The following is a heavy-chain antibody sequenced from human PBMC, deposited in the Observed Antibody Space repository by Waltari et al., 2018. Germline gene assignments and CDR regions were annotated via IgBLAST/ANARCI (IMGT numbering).Heavy chain of an antibody. V-gene: IGHV4-39*01. CDR2: IYYSGNT. J-gene: IGHJ4*02. D-gene: IGHD3-22*01. CDR1: CGSIRRRGYY. Sequence: QLELQESGPGLVKPSETLSLTCSVSCGSIRRRGYYWVCIRQPPGKGLEWIGSIYYSGNTYYNPSLNSRVTISVDTSKNQFSLKLTSVTAADTAMYFCARQSYYDESGHDWGQGTLVTVSS. CDR3: ARQSYYDESGHD.